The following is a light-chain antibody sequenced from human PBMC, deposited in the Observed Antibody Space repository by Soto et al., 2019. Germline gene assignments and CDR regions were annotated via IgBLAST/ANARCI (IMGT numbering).Light chain of an antibody. J-gene: IGLJ2*01. CDR2: DVS. CDR1: SSDIGAYNS. Sequence: QSVLTQPASVSASPGQSITISCTGTSSDIGAYNSVSWYQQLPGKAPQLMIYDVSFRPSGISSRFSGSKSGNTASLTISGLRPDDDADYYCASYTTARIRVFGGGTKLTVL. CDR3: ASYTTARIRV. V-gene: IGLV2-14*03.